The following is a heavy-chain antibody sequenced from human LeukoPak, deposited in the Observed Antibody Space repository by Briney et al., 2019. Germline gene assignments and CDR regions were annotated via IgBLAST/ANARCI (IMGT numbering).Heavy chain of an antibody. Sequence: TSETLSLTCTVSGYSITSGFFWGWIRPPPGQGLEWIGSISHSGMTYHNPSLKSRVTISVDTSKNQFSLELSSVTAADTSVYYCTRRISSGSYSDYWGQGSLVTVSS. CDR2: ISHSGMT. D-gene: IGHD1-26*01. CDR1: GYSITSGFF. J-gene: IGHJ4*02. V-gene: IGHV4-38-2*02. CDR3: TRRISSGSYSDY.